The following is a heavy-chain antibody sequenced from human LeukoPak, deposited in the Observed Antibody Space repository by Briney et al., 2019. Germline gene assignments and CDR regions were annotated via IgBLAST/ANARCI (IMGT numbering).Heavy chain of an antibody. J-gene: IGHJ4*02. CDR3: ARGLVNRGPGTYNSRDY. V-gene: IGHV3-33*01. D-gene: IGHD1-26*01. CDR2: IWSDGSNK. Sequence: GGSLRLSRAASGFTFSNYDIHWVCQAPGKGLEWVTFIWSDGSNKYYADSVKGRFTISRDNGKNSLFLQMNSLRAEDTAVYYCARGLVNRGPGTYNSRDYWGQGTLIIVSS. CDR1: GFTFSNYD.